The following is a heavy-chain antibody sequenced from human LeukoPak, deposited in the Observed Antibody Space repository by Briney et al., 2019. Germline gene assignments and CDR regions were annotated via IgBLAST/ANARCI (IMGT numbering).Heavy chain of an antibody. CDR2: IYYSGST. V-gene: IGHV4-61*05. Sequence: ASETLSLTCTVSGDSISRSTYYWGWIRQPPGKGLEWIGYIYYSGSTNYNPSLKSRVTISVDTSKNQFSLKLSSVTAADTAVYYCARMYYYDSSGYYSPGCYFDPWGQGTLVTVSS. CDR3: ARMYYYDSSGYYSPGCYFDP. J-gene: IGHJ5*02. D-gene: IGHD3-22*01. CDR1: GDSISRSTYY.